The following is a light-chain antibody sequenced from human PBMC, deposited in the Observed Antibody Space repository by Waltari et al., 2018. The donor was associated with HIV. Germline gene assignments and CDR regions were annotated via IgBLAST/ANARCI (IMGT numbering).Light chain of an antibody. CDR2: DNN. Sequence: QSVLTQPPSASAAPGQAVTIPCSGSSSNIGNRFVSWYHHVPGAAHNLLIYDNNQRPSGIPDRFSGSESGTSANLGITGLQTGDEADYYCSAWDVSLGAEVFGGGTKLTVL. J-gene: IGLJ2*01. CDR3: SAWDVSLGAEV. CDR1: SSNIGNRF. V-gene: IGLV1-51*01.